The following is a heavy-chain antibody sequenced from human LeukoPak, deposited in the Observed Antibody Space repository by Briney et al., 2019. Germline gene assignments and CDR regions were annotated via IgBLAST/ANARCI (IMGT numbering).Heavy chain of an antibody. D-gene: IGHD6-13*01. CDR2: TYYRSKWYN. J-gene: IGHJ4*02. CDR1: GDSGSSNSAA. Sequence: SQTLSLTCAISGDSGSSNSAAWNWIRQSPSRGLEWLGRTYYRSKWYNDYATSVKSRITINPATSKNQFSLQMNSVTPEDTAVYYCAREYILSWQHLVGVFDCWGQGTPVTVSS. V-gene: IGHV6-1*01. CDR3: AREYILSWQHLVGVFDC.